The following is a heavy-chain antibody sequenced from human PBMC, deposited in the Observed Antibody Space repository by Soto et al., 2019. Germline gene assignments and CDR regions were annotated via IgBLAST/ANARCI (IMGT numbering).Heavy chain of an antibody. CDR1: GGSISSGGSY. CDR2: IYYSGSI. Sequence: QVQLQESGPGLLNPSQTLSLTCTVSGGSISSGGSYWSWIRQHPGKGLEWIGYIYYSGSIYYSPYINGRLTISIDTSKNQYSLKLSSVTAADTAVYYCARDECGYNHFDYWGQGTLVTVSS. J-gene: IGHJ4*02. CDR3: ARDECGYNHFDY. D-gene: IGHD5-12*01. V-gene: IGHV4-31*03.